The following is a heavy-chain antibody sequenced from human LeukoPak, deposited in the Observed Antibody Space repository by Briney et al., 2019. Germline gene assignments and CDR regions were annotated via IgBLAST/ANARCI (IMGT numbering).Heavy chain of an antibody. CDR3: AVYSNYDLPYYYYGMDV. V-gene: IGHV1-2*06. J-gene: IGHJ6*02. CDR2: INPNSGGT. Sequence: GASVKVSCKASGYTFTGYYMHWVRQAPGQGLEWMGRINPNSGGTNYAQKFQGRVTMTRDTSISTAYMELSRLRSDDTAVYYCAVYSNYDLPYYYYGMDVWGQETTVTVSS. D-gene: IGHD4-11*01. CDR1: GYTFTGYY.